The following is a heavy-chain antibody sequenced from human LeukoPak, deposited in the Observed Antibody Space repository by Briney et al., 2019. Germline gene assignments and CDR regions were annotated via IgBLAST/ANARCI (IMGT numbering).Heavy chain of an antibody. V-gene: IGHV3-15*01. D-gene: IGHD6-6*01. Sequence: PGGSLRLSCAASGFTFTNAWMTWVRQAPGKGRVWVGRIKSKTDGGTTDYAAPVKGRFIISRDDSKNTLYLQMNSLKTEDTAVYYCNTAYIDSRPWGQGTLVTVSS. CDR1: GFTFTNAW. CDR3: NTAYIDSRP. CDR2: IKSKTDGGTT. J-gene: IGHJ5*02.